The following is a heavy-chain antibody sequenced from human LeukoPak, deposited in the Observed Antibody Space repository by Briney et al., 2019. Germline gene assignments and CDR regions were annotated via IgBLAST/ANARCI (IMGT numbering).Heavy chain of an antibody. J-gene: IGHJ6*04. D-gene: IGHD2-2*01. CDR1: GYIFTRNY. CDR2: IDPSEDSV. CDR3: ARNPDCTDTRCPWGMDV. Sequence: ASVKVSCTASGYIFTRNYVHWVRQGPGQGLEWMGVIDPSEDSVTYAQKFRGRVTMDRDNSTSTVYMEVSSLRSEDSAVYYCARNPDCTDTRCPWGMDVWGKGTMVIVSS. V-gene: IGHV1-46*01.